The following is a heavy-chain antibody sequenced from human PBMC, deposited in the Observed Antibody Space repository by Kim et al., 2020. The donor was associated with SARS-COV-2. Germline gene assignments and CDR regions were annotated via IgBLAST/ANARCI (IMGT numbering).Heavy chain of an antibody. V-gene: IGHV3-23*01. D-gene: IGHD2-21*01. Sequence: GGSLRLSCVTSGFTFSTYDMSWVRQAPGKGLEWVSAITDSGGSTYYADSVRGRFTISRDNSKSTLFLQMNSLRDEDTAVYYCAKLRTIPFWCQGTLVIVS. CDR3: AKLRTIPF. CDR2: ITDSGGST. J-gene: IGHJ4*02. CDR1: GFTFSTYD.